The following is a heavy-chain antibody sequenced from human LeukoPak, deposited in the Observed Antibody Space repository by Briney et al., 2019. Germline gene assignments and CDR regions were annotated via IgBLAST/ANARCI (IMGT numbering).Heavy chain of an antibody. V-gene: IGHV3-21*01. CDR3: APGTYGRFGMDV. CDR2: ISSSSSYI. D-gene: IGHD3-10*01. J-gene: IGHJ6*02. Sequence: GGSLRLSCAASGFTFSSYSMNWVRQAPGKGLEWVSSISSSSSYIYYADSVKGRFTISRDNAKNSLYLQMNSLRAEDTAVYYCAPGTYGRFGMDVWGQGTTVTVSS. CDR1: GFTFSSYS.